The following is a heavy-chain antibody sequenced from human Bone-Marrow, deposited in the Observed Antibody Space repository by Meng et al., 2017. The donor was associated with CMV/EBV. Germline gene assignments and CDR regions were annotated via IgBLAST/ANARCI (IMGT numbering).Heavy chain of an antibody. CDR1: GFSFNRYP. Sequence: GESLKISCSTSGFSFNRYPMLWVRQAPGKGLEWVAITYADGNIEYYADSVKGRFTISRENAKNTLYLEMNSLGVEDTAVFYCARAGYYDSSGYHPPGHWGQGTLVTVSS. D-gene: IGHD3-22*01. CDR3: ARAGYYDSSGYHPPGH. J-gene: IGHJ4*02. V-gene: IGHV3-30-3*01. CDR2: TYADGNIE.